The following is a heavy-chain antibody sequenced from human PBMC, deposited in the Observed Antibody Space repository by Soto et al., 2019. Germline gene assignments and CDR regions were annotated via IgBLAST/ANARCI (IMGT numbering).Heavy chain of an antibody. CDR2: IYHSGST. CDR1: GGSISSGGYS. CDR3: ARGVDYDFWSGYWDAFDI. V-gene: IGHV4-30-2*01. Sequence: SETLSLTCAVPGGSISSGGYSWSWIRQPPGKGLEWIGYIYHSGSTYYNPSLKSRVTISVDRSKNQFSLKLSSVTAADTAVYYCARGVDYDFWSGYWDAFDIWGQGTMVTVSS. J-gene: IGHJ3*02. D-gene: IGHD3-3*01.